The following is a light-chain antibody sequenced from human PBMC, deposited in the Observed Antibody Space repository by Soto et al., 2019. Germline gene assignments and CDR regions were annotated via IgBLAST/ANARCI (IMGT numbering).Light chain of an antibody. CDR3: TSFTTTNIWV. CDR1: SRDIGVYNY. V-gene: IGLV2-14*01. J-gene: IGLJ3*02. Sequence: QSALTQPASVSGSPGQSITISCTGTSRDIGVYNYVSWYQQHPGKARKLMICEVSNRPSGVSSRFSGSKSGNTASLTISGLRAEDEADYYCTSFTTTNIWVFGGGTKLTVL. CDR2: EVS.